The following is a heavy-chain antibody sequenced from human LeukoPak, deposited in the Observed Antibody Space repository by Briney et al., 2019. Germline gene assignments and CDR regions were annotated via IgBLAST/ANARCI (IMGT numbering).Heavy chain of an antibody. V-gene: IGHV3-66*01. CDR3: ARASTSSTGGGDAFDI. D-gene: IGHD2-8*02. J-gene: IGHJ3*02. CDR1: KFTVSSNY. Sequence: GGSLRLSCAASKFTVSSNYMNWVRQAPGKGLEWVSVIYSGGSTYYADSVKGRFTISRDNSKNTLHLQMNSLRAEDTAVYYCARASTSSTGGGDAFDIWGQGTMFTVSS. CDR2: IYSGGST.